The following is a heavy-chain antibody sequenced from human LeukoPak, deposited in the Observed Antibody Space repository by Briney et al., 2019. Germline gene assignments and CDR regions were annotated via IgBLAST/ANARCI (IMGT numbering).Heavy chain of an antibody. CDR1: GFTFWNSA. D-gene: IGHD4-17*01. V-gene: IGHV3-23*01. Sequence: GGSLRLSCAASGFTFWNSAITWVRQAPGKGLEWVSHISSSGGNTYYADSVKGRFTISRDNSNSTLYLQMNSLRGEDTAVYYCAKVKYDYGDPVGWFDPWGRGTLVTVSS. J-gene: IGHJ5*02. CDR2: ISSSGGNT. CDR3: AKVKYDYGDPVGWFDP.